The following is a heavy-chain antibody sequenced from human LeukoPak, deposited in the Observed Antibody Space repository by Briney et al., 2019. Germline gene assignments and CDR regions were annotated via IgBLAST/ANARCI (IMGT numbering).Heavy chain of an antibody. J-gene: IGHJ5*02. CDR1: GGSISDYY. D-gene: IGHD5-24*01. CDR3: VRGKNGYNP. Sequence: SETLSLTCTVSGGSISDYYWSWIRQPPGRGLEWIGYMHHNGEIEYNPSLKSRVTISMDTAKNQLSLKVRSVIAADTATYYCVRGKNGYNPWGQGTLVTVSS. V-gene: IGHV4-59*01. CDR2: MHHNGEI.